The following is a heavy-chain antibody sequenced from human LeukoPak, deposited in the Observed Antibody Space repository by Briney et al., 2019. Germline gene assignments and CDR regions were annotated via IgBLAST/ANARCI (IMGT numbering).Heavy chain of an antibody. J-gene: IGHJ4*02. D-gene: IGHD4-17*01. CDR3: ARGGDYE. CDR1: GFTFSSYE. Sequence: GSLRLSCAASGFTFSSYEMNWVRQPPGKGLEWIGEINHSGSTNYNPSLKSRVTISVDTSKNQFSLKLSSVTAADTAVYYCARGGDYEWGQGTLVTVSS. CDR2: INHSGST. V-gene: IGHV4-34*01.